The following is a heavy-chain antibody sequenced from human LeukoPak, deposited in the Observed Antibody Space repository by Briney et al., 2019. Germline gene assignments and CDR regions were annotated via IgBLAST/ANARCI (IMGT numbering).Heavy chain of an antibody. Sequence: SVKVSCKASGGTSSSYAISWVRQAPGQGLEWMGGIIPIFGTANYAQKFQGRVTITADKSTSTAYMELSSLRSEDTAVYYCARVLGVVTKPTSVSFDTWGQGTMVTVSS. CDR2: IIPIFGTA. CDR3: ARVLGVVTKPTSVSFDT. V-gene: IGHV1-69*06. J-gene: IGHJ3*02. CDR1: GGTSSSYA. D-gene: IGHD2-21*02.